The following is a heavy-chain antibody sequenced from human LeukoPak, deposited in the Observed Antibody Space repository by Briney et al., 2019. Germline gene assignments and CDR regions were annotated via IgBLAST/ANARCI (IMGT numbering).Heavy chain of an antibody. CDR1: GGSFSDYY. Sequence: SETLSLTCAVYGGSFSDYYWSWIRQPPGKGLEWIGEINHSGSTNSNPSLKSRVTISVDTSKNQFSLKLSSVTAADTAVYYCARVGGTNYYYYGMDVWGQGTTVTVSS. CDR3: ARVGGTNYYYYGMDV. V-gene: IGHV4-34*01. CDR2: INHSGST. J-gene: IGHJ6*02. D-gene: IGHD2-2*01.